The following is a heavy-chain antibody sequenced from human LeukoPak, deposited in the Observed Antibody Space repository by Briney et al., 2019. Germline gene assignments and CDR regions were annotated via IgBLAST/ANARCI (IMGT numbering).Heavy chain of an antibody. J-gene: IGHJ4*02. Sequence: ASVKVSCKASGYTFTSYGISWVRQAPGQGLEWMGWISAYNGNTNYAQKLQGRVTMTTDTSTSTAYMELRSLRSDHTAVYYCARDSGLSGGSWPLDYWGQGTLVTVSS. V-gene: IGHV1-18*01. D-gene: IGHD2-15*01. CDR1: GYTFTSYG. CDR3: ARDSGLSGGSWPLDY. CDR2: ISAYNGNT.